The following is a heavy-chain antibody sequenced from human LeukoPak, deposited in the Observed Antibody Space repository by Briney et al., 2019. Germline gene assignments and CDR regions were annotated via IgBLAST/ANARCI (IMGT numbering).Heavy chain of an antibody. J-gene: IGHJ3*02. CDR1: GGSISSGGYY. D-gene: IGHD3-10*01. Sequence: PSQTLSLTCTVSGGSISSGGYYWSWIRQPAGKGLEWIGRIYTSGSTNYNPSLKSRVTISVDTSKNQFSLKLSSVTAADTAVYYCARVVVRGPSGAFDIWGQGTMVTVSS. CDR2: IYTSGST. V-gene: IGHV4-61*02. CDR3: ARVVVRGPSGAFDI.